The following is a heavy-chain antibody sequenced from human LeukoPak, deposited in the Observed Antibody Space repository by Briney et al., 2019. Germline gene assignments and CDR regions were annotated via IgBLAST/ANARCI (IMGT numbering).Heavy chain of an antibody. D-gene: IGHD2-21*01. CDR1: GFTLSNHW. CDR2: IKPKTDGETT. Sequence: PGGSLRLSCAASGFTLSNHWMNWVRQAPGKGLEWVGRIKPKTDGETTEYAAPVKGRFSISRDDSKNMLYLHMNSLKTEDTAVYYCITPLPYSAQGGQGTLVTVSS. J-gene: IGHJ4*02. CDR3: ITPLPYSAQ. V-gene: IGHV3-15*07.